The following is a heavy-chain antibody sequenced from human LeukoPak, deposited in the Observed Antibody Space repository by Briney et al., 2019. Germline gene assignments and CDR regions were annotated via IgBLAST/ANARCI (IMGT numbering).Heavy chain of an antibody. V-gene: IGHV4-39*01. D-gene: IGHD6-6*01. J-gene: IGHJ4*01. Sequence: PSETLSLTCTVSSGSVSSMSTYWGWIRRPPGKGLECIGSVYYDGSTYYNPSLKSRVTISVDTSKNQFSLKLSSVTAADTAVYYCARHRYSSSSPANYWGHGTLVTVSS. CDR3: ARHRYSSSSPANY. CDR1: SGSVSSMSTY. CDR2: VYYDGST.